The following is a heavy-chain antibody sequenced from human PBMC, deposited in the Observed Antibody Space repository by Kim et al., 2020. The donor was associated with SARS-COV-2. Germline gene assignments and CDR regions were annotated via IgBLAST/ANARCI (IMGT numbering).Heavy chain of an antibody. CDR3: ARDRSSSRPDAFDI. CDR2: IYYSGST. D-gene: IGHD6-13*01. V-gene: IGHV4-59*01. J-gene: IGHJ3*02. CDR1: GGSISSYY. Sequence: SETLSLTCTVSGGSISSYYWSWIRQPPGKGLEYIGYIYYSGSTNYNPSLKSRVTISVDTSKNQFSLKLSSVTAADTAVYYCARDRSSSRPDAFDIWGQGT.